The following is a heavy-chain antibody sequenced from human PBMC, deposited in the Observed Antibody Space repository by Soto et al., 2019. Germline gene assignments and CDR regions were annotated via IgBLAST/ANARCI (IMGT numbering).Heavy chain of an antibody. CDR3: AKRGHSTSWDWFDP. CDR1: AFTFTNDA. V-gene: IGHV3-23*01. D-gene: IGHD6-13*01. Sequence: EVQLLESGGGLVQPGGSLRLSCAASAFTFTNDAMSWVRQAPGKGLEWVSSISGSGGSTYYADSVQGRFTISRDNSNNTLYLQMDSLRAEDTAVYFCAKRGHSTSWDWFDPWGQGTQVTVSS. CDR2: ISGSGGST. J-gene: IGHJ5*02.